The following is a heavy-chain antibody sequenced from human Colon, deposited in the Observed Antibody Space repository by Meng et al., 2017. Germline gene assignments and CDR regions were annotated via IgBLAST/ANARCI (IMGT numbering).Heavy chain of an antibody. CDR2: ISSRGGTI. D-gene: IGHD3-16*01. CDR3: ARNLFGDY. Sequence: QVQLVDSGGGFVKSGGSLRLSCAASGFIFSDYYITWFRQAPGKGLEWVSYISSRGGTIHYADSVRGRFTISRDNANNSVFLQMNSLRAEDTAVYYCARNLFGDYWGQGILVTVSS. CDR1: GFIFSDYY. V-gene: IGHV3-11*01. J-gene: IGHJ4*02.